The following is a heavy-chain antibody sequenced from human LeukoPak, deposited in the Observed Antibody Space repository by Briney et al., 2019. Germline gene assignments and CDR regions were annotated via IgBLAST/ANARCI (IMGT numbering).Heavy chain of an antibody. Sequence: PGGSLRLSCAASGFAFRSFWMSWVRQAPGKGLEWVANIKQDASEKYYVDSVKGRFTISRDNVKNSLYLQMNSLRAEDTAVYYCARLWEPDFDYWGQGVLVTVSS. CDR2: IKQDASEK. J-gene: IGHJ4*02. CDR3: ARLWEPDFDY. CDR1: GFAFRSFW. D-gene: IGHD1-14*01. V-gene: IGHV3-7*03.